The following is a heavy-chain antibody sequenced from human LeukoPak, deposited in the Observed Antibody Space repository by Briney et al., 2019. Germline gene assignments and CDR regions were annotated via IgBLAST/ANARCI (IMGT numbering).Heavy chain of an antibody. D-gene: IGHD6-6*01. V-gene: IGHV4-4*07. CDR3: ATNPLIKQLVWGYYYYGMDV. Sequence: SETLSLTCTVSGGSISSYYWSWIRQPAGKGLEWIGRIYTSGSTNYNPSLKSRVTMSVDTSKNQFSLKLSSVTAADTAVYYCATNPLIKQLVWGYYYYGMDVWGQGTTVTVSS. J-gene: IGHJ6*02. CDR2: IYTSGST. CDR1: GGSISSYY.